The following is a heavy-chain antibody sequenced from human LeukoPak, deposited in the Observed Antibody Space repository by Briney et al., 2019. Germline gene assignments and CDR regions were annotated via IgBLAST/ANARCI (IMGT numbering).Heavy chain of an antibody. D-gene: IGHD4-17*01. V-gene: IGHV4-31*03. Sequence: SETLSLTCTVSGGSISSGGYYWSWIRQHPGKGLEWIGYIYYSGSTYYNPSLKSRVTISVDTSKNQFSLKLSSVTAADTAVYHCARGPNDYGDYYFDYWGQGTLVAVSS. CDR2: IYYSGST. J-gene: IGHJ4*02. CDR1: GGSISSGGYY. CDR3: ARGPNDYGDYYFDY.